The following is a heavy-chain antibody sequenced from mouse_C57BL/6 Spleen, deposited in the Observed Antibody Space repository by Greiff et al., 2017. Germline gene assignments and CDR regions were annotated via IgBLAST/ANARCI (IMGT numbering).Heavy chain of an antibody. CDR3: TTRELRPFYFDY. Sequence: VQLQQSGAELVRPGASVKLSCTASGFNIKDDYMHWVKQRPEQGLEWIGWIDPENGDTEYASKFQGKATITADTSSNTAYLQLSSLTSEDTAVYYGTTRELRPFYFDYWGQGTTLTVSS. D-gene: IGHD3-2*02. CDR1: GFNIKDDY. V-gene: IGHV14-4*01. CDR2: IDPENGDT. J-gene: IGHJ2*01.